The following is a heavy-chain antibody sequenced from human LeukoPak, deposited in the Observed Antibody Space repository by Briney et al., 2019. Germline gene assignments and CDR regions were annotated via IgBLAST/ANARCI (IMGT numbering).Heavy chain of an antibody. V-gene: IGHV3-30-3*01. D-gene: IGHD2-21*02. Sequence: GGSLRLSGAASGFTFSSYAMHWVRQAPGKGLEWVAVLSDDGSNKYYADSVKGRFTISRDNFKNTLYLQMNSLRAEDTAVYYYARDKTAGLDYWGQGTLVTVSS. CDR1: GFTFSSYA. J-gene: IGHJ4*02. CDR3: ARDKTAGLDY. CDR2: LSDDGSNK.